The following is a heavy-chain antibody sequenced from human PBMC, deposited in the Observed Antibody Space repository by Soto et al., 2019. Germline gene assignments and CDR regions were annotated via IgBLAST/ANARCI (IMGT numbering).Heavy chain of an antibody. Sequence: GESLKISCKGSRYSFTSYWIGWVRQMPGKGLEWMGIIYPGDSDTRYSPSFQGQVTISADKSISTAYLQWSSLKASDTAMYYCARSYDSSGYYGSRRAFDIWGQGTMVTVSS. CDR2: IYPGDSDT. CDR3: ARSYDSSGYYGSRRAFDI. J-gene: IGHJ3*02. V-gene: IGHV5-51*01. D-gene: IGHD3-22*01. CDR1: RYSFTSYW.